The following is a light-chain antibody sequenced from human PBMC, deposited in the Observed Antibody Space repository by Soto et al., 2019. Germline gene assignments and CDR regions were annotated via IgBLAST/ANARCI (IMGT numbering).Light chain of an antibody. J-gene: IGKJ2*01. CDR2: GAS. CDR3: QQYGTSPYT. CDR1: QSVRSNY. V-gene: IGKV3-20*01. Sequence: EIVLTQSPGTLSLSPGERATLSCRASQSVRSNYLAWYQQKPGQAPRLLIYGASSRATGIPDRFSGSGSGTDFTLNNSRLEPEDFAVYYCQQYGTSPYTFGQGTKLEIK.